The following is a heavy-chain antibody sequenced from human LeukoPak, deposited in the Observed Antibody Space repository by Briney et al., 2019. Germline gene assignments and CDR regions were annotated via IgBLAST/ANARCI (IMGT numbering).Heavy chain of an antibody. CDR2: ISAYNGNT. D-gene: IGHD6-13*01. CDR1: GYTFTSYG. V-gene: IGHV1-18*01. CDR3: ARVDRSSSWYGAIVSWFDP. Sequence: ASVKVSCKASGYTFTSYGISWVRQAPGQGLEWMGWISAYNGNTNYAQKLQGRVTMTTDTSTSTAYMELRSLRSDDTAVYYCARVDRSSSWYGAIVSWFDPWGQGTLVTVSS. J-gene: IGHJ5*02.